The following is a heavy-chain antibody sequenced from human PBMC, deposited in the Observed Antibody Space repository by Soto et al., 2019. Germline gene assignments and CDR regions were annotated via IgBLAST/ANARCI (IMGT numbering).Heavy chain of an antibody. J-gene: IGHJ6*01. D-gene: IGHD2-2*01. Sequence: DSVKVSCKASGYTFTSYAMHWVRQAPGQRLEWMGWINAGNGNTKYSQKFQGRVTITRDTSASTAYMELSSLRSEDTAVYYCARDIVVVPAAIWGSNYYYYGMDVWGQGTTVTVSS. CDR2: INAGNGNT. CDR3: ARDIVVVPAAIWGSNYYYYGMDV. CDR1: GYTFTSYA. V-gene: IGHV1-3*01.